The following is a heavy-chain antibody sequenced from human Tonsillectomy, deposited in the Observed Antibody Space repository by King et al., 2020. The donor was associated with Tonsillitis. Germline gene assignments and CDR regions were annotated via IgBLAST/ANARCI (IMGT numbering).Heavy chain of an antibody. J-gene: IGHJ4*02. V-gene: IGHV4-39*01. Sequence: QLQESGPGVVKPSETLSLTCTVSGGSISSSDQYWAWLRQPPGKGREWIGYMYDSGTIVYNPSLATIFSTPSLKRRITISGGTSENRFSLKLSTVTAADTGVYFCARYVSGSFDYWGQGALVTVSS. D-gene: IGHD1-26*01. CDR1: GGSISSSDQY. CDR2: MYDSGTI. CDR3: ARYVSGSFDY.